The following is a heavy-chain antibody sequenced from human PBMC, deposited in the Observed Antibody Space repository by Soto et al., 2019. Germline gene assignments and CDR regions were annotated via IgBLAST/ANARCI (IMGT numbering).Heavy chain of an antibody. V-gene: IGHV1-8*01. Sequence: ASVTVSCKASGYTFTSYDINWVRQATGQGLEWMGWMNPNSGNTGYAQKFQGRATMTRNTSISTAYMELSSLRSEDTAVYYCARTLYGDNVDYWGQGTLVTVSS. CDR3: ARTLYGDNVDY. CDR2: MNPNSGNT. D-gene: IGHD4-17*01. J-gene: IGHJ4*02. CDR1: GYTFTSYD.